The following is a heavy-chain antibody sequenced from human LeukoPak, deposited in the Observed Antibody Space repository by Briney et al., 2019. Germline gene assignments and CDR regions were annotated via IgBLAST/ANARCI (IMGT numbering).Heavy chain of an antibody. CDR1: GFTFSSSA. CDR3: ARDIRTYSNYYYYYGMDV. J-gene: IGHJ6*02. CDR2: ISYDGSNK. D-gene: IGHD2-15*01. V-gene: IGHV3-30-3*01. Sequence: GGSLRLSCAASGFTFSSSAMHWVRQAPDKGLEWVAVISYDGSNKYYADSVKGRFTISRDNAKNSLYLQMNSLRAEDTAVYYCARDIRTYSNYYYYYGMDVWGQGTTVTVSS.